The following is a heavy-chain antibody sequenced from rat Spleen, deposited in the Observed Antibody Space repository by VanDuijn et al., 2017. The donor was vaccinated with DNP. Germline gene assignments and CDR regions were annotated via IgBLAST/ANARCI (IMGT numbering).Heavy chain of an antibody. D-gene: IGHD1-2*01. Sequence: EVQLVESGGGLVQPGRSLKLSCLASGFTFSNYGMNWIRQAPGKGLEWVASISSSSSYIYYADTVKGRFTISRENAKNTLYLQMTSLRSDDMATYYCARWSSSHWFFDFWGPGTMVTVSS. V-gene: IGHV5-34*01. CDR3: ARWSSSHWFFDF. CDR1: GFTFSNYG. J-gene: IGHJ1*01. CDR2: ISSSSSYI.